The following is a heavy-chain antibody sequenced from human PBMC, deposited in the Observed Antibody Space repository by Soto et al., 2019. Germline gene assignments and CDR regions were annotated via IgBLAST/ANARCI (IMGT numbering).Heavy chain of an antibody. CDR1: GGSITSDYSC. D-gene: IGHD7-27*01. CDR2: IFDSGTT. V-gene: IGHV4-30-4*01. J-gene: IGHJ4*02. Sequence: QVQLQESGPGLVKPSQTLSLTCTVSGGSITSDYSCWSWIRQPPGEGLEWIGHIFDSGTTYTNPSLRSQVAIPLDTSKNHFSLTLSSGTAADTAVYYCARGPSGDKVHYWGQGALVTVSS. CDR3: ARGPSGDKVHY.